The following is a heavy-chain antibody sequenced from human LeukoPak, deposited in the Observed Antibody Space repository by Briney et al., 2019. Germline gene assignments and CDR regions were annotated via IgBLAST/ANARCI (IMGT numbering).Heavy chain of an antibody. CDR2: IYYSGNT. CDR1: GGSISSSSYY. CDR3: MGYATATASFDY. J-gene: IGHJ4*02. V-gene: IGHV4-39*01. D-gene: IGHD2-2*01. Sequence: SETLSLTCTVSGGSISSSSYYWGWIRQPPGKGLEWIGSIYYSGNTYYKVSLKSRVTMSVDTSKNQFALKLRSATAADTAVYYCMGYATATASFDYWGQGTLVTVSS.